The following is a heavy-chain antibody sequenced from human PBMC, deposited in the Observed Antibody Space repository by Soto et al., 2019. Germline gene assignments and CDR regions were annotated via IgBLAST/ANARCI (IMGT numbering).Heavy chain of an antibody. CDR1: GFTFSSYA. CDR3: ARDHPHYEGYGDYAFPKSYYYYYGMDV. V-gene: IGHV3-30-3*01. D-gene: IGHD4-17*01. CDR2: ISYDGSNK. J-gene: IGHJ6*02. Sequence: QVQLVESGGGVVQPGRSLRLSCAASGFTFSSYAMHWVRQAPGKGLEWVAVISYDGSNKYYADSVKGRFTISRDNSKNTLYLQMNSLRAEDTAVYYCARDHPHYEGYGDYAFPKSYYYYYGMDVWGQGTTVTVSS.